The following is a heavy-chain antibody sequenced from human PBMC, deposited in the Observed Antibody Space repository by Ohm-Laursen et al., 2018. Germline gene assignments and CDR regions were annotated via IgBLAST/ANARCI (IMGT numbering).Heavy chain of an antibody. V-gene: IGHV4-4*07. Sequence: SDTLSLTCNVSNAAINSYTWNWIRQPAGRGLEWIGHISDRGRANYSPSLMSRLTMSIDTSIKQFSLNLTSVTAADTAMYYCVGTGLLNGYDYWGHGTLVTVS. CDR2: ISDRGRA. CDR3: VGTGLLNGYDY. CDR1: NAAINSYT. J-gene: IGHJ4*01. D-gene: IGHD3-9*01.